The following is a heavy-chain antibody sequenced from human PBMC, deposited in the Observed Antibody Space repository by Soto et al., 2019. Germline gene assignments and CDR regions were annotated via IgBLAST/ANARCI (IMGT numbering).Heavy chain of an antibody. Sequence: EVQLLESGGGLVQPGGSLRLSCAASGFNFGIYAMSWVRQAPGKGLEWVSAISGSGGNTYYADSVRGRFTISRDNSGNTLYLQMNSLRAEDTALYYCAKDIWMAVAGTCHWGQGTLVTVSS. J-gene: IGHJ1*01. D-gene: IGHD6-19*01. CDR3: AKDIWMAVAGTCH. V-gene: IGHV3-23*01. CDR2: ISGSGGNT. CDR1: GFNFGIYA.